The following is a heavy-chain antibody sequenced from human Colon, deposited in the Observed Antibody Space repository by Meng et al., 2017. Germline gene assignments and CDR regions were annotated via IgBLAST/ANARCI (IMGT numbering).Heavy chain of an antibody. D-gene: IGHD3-22*01. V-gene: IGHV3-21*01. CDR3: AKGDPDYDSSGYYPGRFEY. J-gene: IGHJ4*02. Sequence: EVQLVESGGGLVKPGGSLRLSCAASGFTFSSYSMNWVRQAPGKGLEWVSSIRSSSSHIYYVDSVKGRFTISRDNAKNSLYLKMNSLRAEDTAVYYCAKGDPDYDSSGYYPGRFEYWGQGILVTVSS. CDR2: IRSSSSHI. CDR1: GFTFSSYS.